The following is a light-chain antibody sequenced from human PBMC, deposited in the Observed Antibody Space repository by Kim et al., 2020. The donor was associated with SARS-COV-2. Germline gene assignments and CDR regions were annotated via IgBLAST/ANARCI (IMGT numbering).Light chain of an antibody. CDR1: QGISSA. Sequence: GDRVTITCRASQGISSALAWYQQKPGKAPNLLIHGASSLESAVPSRFSCTGSGTEFTLTISSLQPDDVATYYCQQYSIYWTFGQGTKVDIK. CDR3: QQYSIYWT. J-gene: IGKJ1*01. CDR2: GAS. V-gene: IGKV1-13*02.